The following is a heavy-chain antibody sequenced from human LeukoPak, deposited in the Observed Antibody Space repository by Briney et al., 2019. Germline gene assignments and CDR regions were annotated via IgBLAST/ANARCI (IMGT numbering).Heavy chain of an antibody. V-gene: IGHV3-23*01. Sequence: PGGSLRLSCAASGFTFSSYAMSWVRQAPGKGLEWVSAISGSGGSTYYADSVKGRFTISRDNSKNTLYLQMNSPRAEDTAVYYCAKDEVYSGSYPGGVDAFDIWGRGTMVTVSS. D-gene: IGHD1-26*01. CDR3: AKDEVYSGSYPGGVDAFDI. CDR2: ISGSGGST. CDR1: GFTFSSYA. J-gene: IGHJ3*02.